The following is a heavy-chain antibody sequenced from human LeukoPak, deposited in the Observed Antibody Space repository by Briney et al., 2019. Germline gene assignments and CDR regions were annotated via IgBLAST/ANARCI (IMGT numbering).Heavy chain of an antibody. J-gene: IGHJ5*02. D-gene: IGHD6-13*01. CDR2: INHSGST. Sequence: PSETLSLTCAVYVGSFSGYYWSWIRQPPGKGLEWIGEINHSGSTNYNPSLKSRVTISVDTSKNQFSLKLSSVTAADTAVYYCARGGWQLRSSWSTSFDPWGQGTLVTVSS. CDR3: ARGGWQLRSSWSTSFDP. CDR1: VGSFSGYY. V-gene: IGHV4-34*01.